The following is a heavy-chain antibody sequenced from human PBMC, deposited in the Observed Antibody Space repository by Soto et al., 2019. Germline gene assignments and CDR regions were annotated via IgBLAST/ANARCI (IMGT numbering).Heavy chain of an antibody. J-gene: IGHJ2*01. CDR3: TRRATTSAGYFDL. CDR2: IKQDGSEK. V-gene: IGHV3-7*01. CDR1: GFTFTNYW. Sequence: GGSLRLSCAASGFTFTNYWLSWVRQAPGKGLEWVANIKQDGSEKNYKDSVKGRLTISRDNARNSLSLQMNSLRAEDTAVYYCTRRATTSAGYFDLWGRGTLVTVSS. D-gene: IGHD1-26*01.